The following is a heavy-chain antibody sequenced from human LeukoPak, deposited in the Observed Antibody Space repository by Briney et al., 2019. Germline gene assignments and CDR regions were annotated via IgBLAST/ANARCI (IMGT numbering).Heavy chain of an antibody. V-gene: IGHV3-21*01. CDR3: ARQERFYDSSGYYFYPPDY. J-gene: IGHJ4*02. D-gene: IGHD3-22*01. CDR2: ISSSSSYI. CDR1: GFTFSSYS. Sequence: GGSLRLSCVASGFTFSSYSMNWVRQAPGKGLEWVASISSSSSYIYFADSLKGRFTISRDNSKNTLYLQMNSLRAEDTAVYYCARQERFYDSSGYYFYPPDYWGQGTLVTVSS.